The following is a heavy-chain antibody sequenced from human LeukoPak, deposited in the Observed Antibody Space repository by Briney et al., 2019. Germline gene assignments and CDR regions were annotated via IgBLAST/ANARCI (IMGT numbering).Heavy chain of an antibody. V-gene: IGHV3-64*02. D-gene: IGHD6-19*01. CDR1: GFTFSIYA. Sequence: SGGSLRLSCAASGFTFSIYAMHWVRQAPGKGLEYVSAISSNGGSTYYADSVKDRFAISRDNSKNTLYLQMGSLRAEDMAVYYCARGRSGLTDRYFDFWGQGALVTVSS. J-gene: IGHJ4*02. CDR3: ARGRSGLTDRYFDF. CDR2: ISSNGGST.